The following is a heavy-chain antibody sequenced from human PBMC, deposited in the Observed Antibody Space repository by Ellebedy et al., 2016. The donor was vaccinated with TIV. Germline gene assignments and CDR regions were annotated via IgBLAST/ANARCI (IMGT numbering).Heavy chain of an antibody. CDR2: LSSDGSIP. CDR1: GFTFDNYV. CDR3: ARELSALDV. J-gene: IGHJ6*02. D-gene: IGHD2/OR15-2a*01. Sequence: GESLKISCAASGFTFDNYVMHWVRQAPGKGLEWLMALSSDGSIPYYDDSMKDRFTISRDNSKNTLSLQIHSLRPEDTAVYYCARELSALDVWGQGTAVTVSS. V-gene: IGHV3-30*01.